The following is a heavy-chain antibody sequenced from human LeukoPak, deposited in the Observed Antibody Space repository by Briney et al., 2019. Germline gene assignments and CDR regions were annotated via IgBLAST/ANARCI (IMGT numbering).Heavy chain of an antibody. Sequence: SETLSLTCTVSGGSISSYYWSWIRQPPGKGLEWIGYIYYSGSTNYNPSLKSRVTISVDTSKNQFSLKLSSVTAADTAVYYCAREGDSSGYTYWGQGTLVTVSS. CDR1: GGSISSYY. CDR2: IYYSGST. CDR3: AREGDSSGYTY. J-gene: IGHJ4*02. V-gene: IGHV4-59*01. D-gene: IGHD3-22*01.